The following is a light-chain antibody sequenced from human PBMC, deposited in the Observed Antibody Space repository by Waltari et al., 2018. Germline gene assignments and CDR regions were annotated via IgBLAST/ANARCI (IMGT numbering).Light chain of an antibody. CDR2: WAS. CDR3: QHYYSPPWT. CDR1: SFLYRSNNKNY. Sequence: SFLYRSNNKNYLAWYQQKPGPPPKLLIYWASTRESGVPDRFSGSVSGTDFTLTISSLQAEDVAVYYCQHYYSPPWTFGQGTKVEIK. J-gene: IGKJ1*01. V-gene: IGKV4-1*01.